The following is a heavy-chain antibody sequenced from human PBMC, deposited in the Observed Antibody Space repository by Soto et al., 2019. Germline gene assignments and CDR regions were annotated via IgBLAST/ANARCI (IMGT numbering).Heavy chain of an antibody. V-gene: IGHV1-69*13. D-gene: IGHD3-22*01. J-gene: IGHJ4*02. CDR3: ARSDDSSGYWVLYYFDY. Sequence: SVKVSCKASGGTFSSYAISWLRQAPGQGLEWMGGIIPIFGTANYAQKFQGRVTITADESTSTAYMELSSLRSEDTAVYYCARSDDSSGYWVLYYFDYWGQGTLVTVSS. CDR2: IIPIFGTA. CDR1: GGTFSSYA.